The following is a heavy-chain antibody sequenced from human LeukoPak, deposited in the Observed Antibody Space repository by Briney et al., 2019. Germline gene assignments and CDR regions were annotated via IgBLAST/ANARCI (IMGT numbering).Heavy chain of an antibody. CDR1: GFTCSSYA. CDR3: AKFVQGGTGYYYYGMDV. V-gene: IGHV3-23*01. J-gene: IGHJ6*02. CDR2: LSGRCGRT. Sequence: GGSLRLSCAASGFTCSSYAMSWVRQAPGQGRVWFSALSGRCGRTYYADSVKGRFTISRDNSKNTLYLQMNSLRAEDTAVYYCAKFVQGGTGYYYYGMDVWGQGTTVTVSS. D-gene: IGHD1-1*01.